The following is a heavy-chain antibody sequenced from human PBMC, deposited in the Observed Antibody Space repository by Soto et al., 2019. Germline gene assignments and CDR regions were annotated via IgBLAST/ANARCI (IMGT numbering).Heavy chain of an antibody. D-gene: IGHD5-18*01. CDR1: GGSINSGDYY. J-gene: IGHJ4*02. CDR2: IYYSGST. Sequence: QVQLQESGPGLVKPSQTLSLTCTVSGGSINSGDYYWSWIRQPPGKGLEWIGYIYYSGSTYYNPSLKSRVTISVDTSRNQFSLKLSSVTAADTAVYYCARLPRAASYGYPYWGQGTLVTVSS. CDR3: ARLPRAASYGYPY. V-gene: IGHV4-30-4*01.